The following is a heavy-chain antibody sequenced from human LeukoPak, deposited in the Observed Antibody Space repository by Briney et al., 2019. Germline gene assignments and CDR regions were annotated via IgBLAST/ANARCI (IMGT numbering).Heavy chain of an antibody. V-gene: IGHV3-48*03. CDR3: AREPTAGYSSSWSLDY. J-gene: IGHJ4*02. CDR2: ISSSGSTI. CDR1: GFTFSSYE. D-gene: IGHD6-13*01. Sequence: PGGSLRLSCAASGFTFSSYEMNWVRQAPGKGLEWVSYISSSGSTIYYADSVKGRFTISRDNAKNSLYLQMNSLRAEDTAVYYCAREPTAGYSSSWSLDYWGQGTLVTVSS.